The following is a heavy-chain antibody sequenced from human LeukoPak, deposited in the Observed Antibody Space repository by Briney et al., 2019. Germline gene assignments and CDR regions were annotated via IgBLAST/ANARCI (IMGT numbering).Heavy chain of an antibody. J-gene: IGHJ4*02. Sequence: PGGSLRLSCAASGFTVSSNYMSWVRQAPGKGLEWVSIIYSGGSTHYADSVRGRFTISRDNSKNTLYLQMNSLRAEDTAVYYCATGQQLGGGMDYWGQGTLVTVSS. V-gene: IGHV3-53*01. D-gene: IGHD6-13*01. CDR2: IYSGGST. CDR3: ATGQQLGGGMDY. CDR1: GFTVSSNY.